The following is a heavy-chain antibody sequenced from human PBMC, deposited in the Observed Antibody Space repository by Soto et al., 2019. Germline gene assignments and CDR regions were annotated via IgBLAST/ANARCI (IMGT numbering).Heavy chain of an antibody. CDR2: IYNGDST. V-gene: IGHV3-53*04. CDR1: GFTVTNNY. Sequence: EVQLVESGGTLVQPGGSLRLSCAASGFTVTNNYMSWVRQAPGQGLEWVSMIYNGDSTYYADSVKGRFTISRHTSKNTLYLQMTSLRAEDTALYYCARVDCSGGSCYSDFGAFDIWGQGTMVTVSS. CDR3: ARVDCSGGSCYSDFGAFDI. D-gene: IGHD2-15*01. J-gene: IGHJ3*02.